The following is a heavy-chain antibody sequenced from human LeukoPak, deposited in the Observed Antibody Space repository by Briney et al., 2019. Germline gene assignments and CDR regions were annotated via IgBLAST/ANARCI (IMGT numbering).Heavy chain of an antibody. CDR1: GGTFSSYA. CDR3: ARDIAAAGPRDYYYMDV. CDR2: IIPIFGTA. D-gene: IGHD6-13*01. V-gene: IGHV1-69*01. Sequence: SVTVSCKASGGTFSSYAISWVRQAPGQGLEWMGGIIPIFGTANYAQKFQGRVTITADESTSTAYMELSSLRSEDTAVYYCARDIAAAGPRDYYYMDVWGKGTTVTISS. J-gene: IGHJ6*03.